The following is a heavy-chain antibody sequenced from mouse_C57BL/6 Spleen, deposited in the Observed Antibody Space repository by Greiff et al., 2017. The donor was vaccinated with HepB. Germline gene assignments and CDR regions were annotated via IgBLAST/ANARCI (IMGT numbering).Heavy chain of an antibody. CDR1: GFTFSSYA. CDR3: AKNSFDY. CDR2: ISDGGSYT. J-gene: IGHJ2*01. Sequence: EVMLVESGGGLVKPGGSLKLSCAASGFTFSSYAMSWVRQTPEKRLEWVATISDGGSYTYYPDNVKGRFTISRDNAKNNLYLQMSHLKSEDTAMYYCAKNSFDYWGQGTTLTVSS. V-gene: IGHV5-4*03.